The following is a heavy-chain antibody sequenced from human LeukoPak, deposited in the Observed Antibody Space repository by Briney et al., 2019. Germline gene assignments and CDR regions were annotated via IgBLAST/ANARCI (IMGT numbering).Heavy chain of an antibody. CDR1: GGTFSSYA. J-gene: IGHJ4*02. CDR2: IIPILGIA. V-gene: IGHV1-69*04. Sequence: SVKVSCKASGGTFSSYAISWVRQAPGQGLEWMGRIIPILGIANYAQKFQGRVTITADKSTSTAYTELSSLRSEDTAVYYCARDPSHYYYGSGSYHFASVYFDYWGQGTLVTVSS. D-gene: IGHD3-10*01. CDR3: ARDPSHYYYGSGSYHFASVYFDY.